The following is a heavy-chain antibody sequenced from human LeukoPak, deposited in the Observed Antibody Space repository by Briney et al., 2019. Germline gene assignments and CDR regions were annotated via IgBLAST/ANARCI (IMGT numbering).Heavy chain of an antibody. CDR1: GGTFSSYA. CDR3: ARDSSGYYYFDY. D-gene: IGHD3-22*01. V-gene: IGHV1-69*04. Sequence: GSSVKVSCKASGGTFSSYAISWVRQAPGQGLEWMGRITPILGIANYAQKFQGRVTITADKSTSTAYMELSSLRSEDSALYYCARDSSGYYYFDYWGQGTLVTVSS. CDR2: ITPILGIA. J-gene: IGHJ4*02.